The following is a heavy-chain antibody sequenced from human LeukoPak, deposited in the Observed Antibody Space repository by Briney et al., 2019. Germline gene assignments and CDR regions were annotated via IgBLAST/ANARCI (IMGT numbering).Heavy chain of an antibody. CDR3: ARESHGDYDFDS. CDR1: GFTFNSYA. J-gene: IGHJ4*02. Sequence: GGSLRLSCAASGFTFNSYAMYWVRQAPGKGLEWVSGIVGSGGSTYYAESVRGRFTISRDNSKNTVYMQMNSLRDEDTAVYYCARESHGDYDFDSWGQGTLVTVSS. D-gene: IGHD4-17*01. V-gene: IGHV3-23*01. CDR2: IVGSGGST.